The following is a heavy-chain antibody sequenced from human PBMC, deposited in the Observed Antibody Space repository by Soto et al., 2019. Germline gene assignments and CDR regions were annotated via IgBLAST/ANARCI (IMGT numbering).Heavy chain of an antibody. V-gene: IGHV3-48*04. CDR2: INGSDNTI. CDR3: VRDHIGVGIDY. D-gene: IGHD2-21*01. J-gene: IGHJ4*02. Sequence: GESLKISCVVSGFTFSRYSMNWVRQAPGKGLEWISYINGSDNTIYYSDSVEGRFTISRDNAKNTLYLHMNSLRAEDTAVYYCVRDHIGVGIDYWGLGTLVTVSS. CDR1: GFTFSRYS.